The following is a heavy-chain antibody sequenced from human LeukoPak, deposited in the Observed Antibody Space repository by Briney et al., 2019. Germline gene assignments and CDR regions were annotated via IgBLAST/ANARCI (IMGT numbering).Heavy chain of an antibody. CDR1: GFTFSSYA. D-gene: IGHD1-1*01. V-gene: IGHV3-30*04. CDR2: ISYDGSNK. CDR3: ARDRLETLDY. Sequence: GGSLRLSCAASGFTFSSYAMHWVRQAPGKGLEWVAVISYDGSNKYYADSAKGRFTISRDNSKNTLYLQMNSLRAEDTAVYYCARDRLETLDYWGQGTLVTVSS. J-gene: IGHJ4*02.